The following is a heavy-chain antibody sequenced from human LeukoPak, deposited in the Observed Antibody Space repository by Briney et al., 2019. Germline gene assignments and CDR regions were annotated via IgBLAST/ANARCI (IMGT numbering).Heavy chain of an antibody. V-gene: IGHV4-31*03. CDR2: IYYSGNT. D-gene: IGHD3-22*01. CDR3: ARGSSGYAFDY. CDR1: GGSISSGGYF. J-gene: IGHJ4*02. Sequence: SSETLSLTCTVSGGSISSGGYFWSWIRRHPGKGLEWIGYIYYSGNTYFNPSLKSRLTMSVDTSKNQFSLKLTSVTAADTAVYYCARGSSGYAFDYWGQGTLVTVSS.